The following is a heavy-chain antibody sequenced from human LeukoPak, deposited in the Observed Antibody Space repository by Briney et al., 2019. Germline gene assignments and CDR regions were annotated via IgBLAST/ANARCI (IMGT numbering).Heavy chain of an antibody. D-gene: IGHD3-22*01. Sequence: PGGSLRLSCAASGFTFSSYAMHWVRQAPGKGLEWVAVISSDGSVKYYADSVKGRFTISRDNSKNTLYLQMNSLRPEDTAVYYCARSGDDDGSNYYYRYFQHWGQGTLVTVFS. V-gene: IGHV3-30-3*01. CDR2: ISSDGSVK. CDR3: ARSGDDDGSNYYYRYFQH. J-gene: IGHJ1*01. CDR1: GFTFSSYA.